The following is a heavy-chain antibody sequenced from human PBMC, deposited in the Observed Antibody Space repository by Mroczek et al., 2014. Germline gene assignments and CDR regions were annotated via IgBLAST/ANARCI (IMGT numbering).Heavy chain of an antibody. CDR1: GFTFSSYW. CDR2: INSDGSST. J-gene: IGHJ3*02. V-gene: IGHV3-74*01. Sequence: VQLVQSGGGLVQPGGSLRLSCAASGFTFSSYWMHWVRQAPGKGLVWVSRINSDGSSTSYADSVKGRFTISRDNAKNTLYLQMNSLRAEDTAVYYCAKDYIAARLDAFDIWGQGTMVTVSS. D-gene: IGHD6-6*01. CDR3: AKDYIAARLDAFDI.